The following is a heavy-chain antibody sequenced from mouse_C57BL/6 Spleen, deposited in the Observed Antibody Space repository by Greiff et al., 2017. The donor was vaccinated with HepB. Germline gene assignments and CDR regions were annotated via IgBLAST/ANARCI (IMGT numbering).Heavy chain of an antibody. D-gene: IGHD2-10*01. V-gene: IGHV1-53*01. Sequence: QVQLQQSGTELVKPGASVKLSCKASGYTFTSYWMHWVKQRPGQGLEWIGNINPSNGGTNYNEKFKSKATLTVDKSSSTAYMQLSSLTSEDSAVYYCARVRPYFYAMVYWGQGTSVTVSS. CDR3: ARVRPYFYAMVY. CDR1: GYTFTSYW. CDR2: INPSNGGT. J-gene: IGHJ4*01.